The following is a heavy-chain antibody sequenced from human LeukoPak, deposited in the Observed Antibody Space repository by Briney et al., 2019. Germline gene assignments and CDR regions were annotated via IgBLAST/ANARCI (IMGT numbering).Heavy chain of an antibody. J-gene: IGHJ2*01. V-gene: IGHV1-8*01. CDR2: MSPNSGNA. D-gene: IGHD3-3*01. Sequence: ASVKVSCKASGYTFSSYDINWVRQAAGQGLEWMGWMSPNSGNAGYAQKFQGRISITRNTSTNTAYMELSGLRSEDTAVYYCARGPRVFGVVITPYWFFDFWGRGTLVTVSS. CDR1: GYTFSSYD. CDR3: ARGPRVFGVVITPYWFFDF.